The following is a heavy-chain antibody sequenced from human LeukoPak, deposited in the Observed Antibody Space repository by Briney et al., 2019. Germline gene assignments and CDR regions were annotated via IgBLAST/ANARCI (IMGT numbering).Heavy chain of an antibody. CDR1: GDSISGYY. CDR2: VHYSGRT. J-gene: IGHJ3*02. D-gene: IGHD1-26*01. V-gene: IGHV4-59*08. CDR3: ARHRSPYDAFDI. Sequence: SETLSLTCSVSGDSISGYYWSWIRQPPGKGLEWVGYVHYSGRTNYNASLEGRVTMPLDTSKNQFSLKLNSVTAADTAVYYCARHRSPYDAFDIWGQGTLLTVSS.